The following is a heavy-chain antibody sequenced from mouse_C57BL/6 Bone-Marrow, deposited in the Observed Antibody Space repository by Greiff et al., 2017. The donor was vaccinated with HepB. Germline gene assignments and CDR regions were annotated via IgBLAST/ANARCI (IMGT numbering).Heavy chain of an antibody. Sequence: DVQLVESGGDLVKPGGSLKLSCAASGFTFSSYGMSWVRQTPDKRLEWVATISSGGSYTYYPDSVKGRFTISRDNAKNTLYLQMSSLKSEDTAMYYCARQKGYYFDYWGQGTTLTVSS. CDR3: ARQKGYYFDY. CDR2: ISSGGSYT. V-gene: IGHV5-6*01. CDR1: GFTFSSYG. J-gene: IGHJ2*01.